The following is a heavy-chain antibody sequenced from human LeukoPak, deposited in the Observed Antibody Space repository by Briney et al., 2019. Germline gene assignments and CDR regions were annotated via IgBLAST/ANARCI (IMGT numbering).Heavy chain of an antibody. CDR3: ARWLSYYDSSGYYYDYFDY. CDR1: GGSISSYY. J-gene: IGHJ4*02. D-gene: IGHD3-22*01. V-gene: IGHV4-4*07. Sequence: PSETLSLTCTVSGGSISSYYWSWIRQPAGKGLEWIGRIYTSGSTNYNPSLKSRVTMSVDTSKNQFSPKLSSVTAADTAVYYCARWLSYYDSSGYYYDYFDYWGQGTLVTVSS. CDR2: IYTSGST.